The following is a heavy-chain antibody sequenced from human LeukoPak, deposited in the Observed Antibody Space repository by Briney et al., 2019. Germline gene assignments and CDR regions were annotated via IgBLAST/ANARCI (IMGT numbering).Heavy chain of an antibody. CDR3: ARERQHLTYYHYGMDV. D-gene: IGHD6-13*01. CDR1: GFTFSNYN. Sequence: GGSLRLSCAASGFTFSNYNMNWVRQAPGKGLEWVSSISSSSSYIYYADSVKGRFTISRDNAKNSLYLQMNSLRAEDTAVYYCARERQHLTYYHYGMDVWGQGTTVTVSS. V-gene: IGHV3-21*01. CDR2: ISSSSSYI. J-gene: IGHJ6*02.